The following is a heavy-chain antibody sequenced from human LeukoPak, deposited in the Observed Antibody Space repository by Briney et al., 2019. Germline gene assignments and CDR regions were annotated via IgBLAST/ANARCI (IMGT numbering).Heavy chain of an antibody. J-gene: IGHJ6*04. V-gene: IGHV4-38-2*02. CDR1: GYSISSGYY. CDR2: IYHSGST. CDR3: ARDPSGYDYYYGMDV. D-gene: IGHD5-12*01. Sequence: SETLSLTCAVSGYSISSGYYWGWIRQPPGKGLEWIGSIYHSGSTYYNPSLKSRVTISVDTSKNQFPLKLSSVTAADTAVYYCARDPSGYDYYYGMDVWGKGTTVTVSS.